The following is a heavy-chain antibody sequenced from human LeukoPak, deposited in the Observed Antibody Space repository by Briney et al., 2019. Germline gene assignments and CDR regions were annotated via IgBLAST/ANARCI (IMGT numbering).Heavy chain of an antibody. CDR2: INHSGST. V-gene: IGHV4-34*01. CDR1: GGSFSGYF. Sequence: SETLSLTCAVFGGSFSGYFWTWIRRPPGKGLEWIGEINHSGSTKYNPSLKSRVTISVDTSKNQFSLKVSSVTAADTAVYYCARGYCSTTSCLGMDYWGQGTLVTVSS. J-gene: IGHJ4*02. CDR3: ARGYCSTTSCLGMDY. D-gene: IGHD2-2*01.